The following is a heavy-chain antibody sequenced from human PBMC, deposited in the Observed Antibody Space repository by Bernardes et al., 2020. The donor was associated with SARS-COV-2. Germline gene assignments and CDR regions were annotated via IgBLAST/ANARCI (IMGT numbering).Heavy chain of an antibody. V-gene: IGHV4-59*02. Sequence: SETLSLTCTVSGDSAGDFYWTWIRQPPGKGLEWIGDIYNRDNTKYNPSLNGRVTISEDMSARQISLKLSSVTAADTAIYFCAGRLGSYYTFDSWGPGTLVTVST. J-gene: IGHJ4*02. CDR1: GDSAGDFY. D-gene: IGHD3-10*01. CDR3: AGRLGSYYTFDS. CDR2: IYNRDNT.